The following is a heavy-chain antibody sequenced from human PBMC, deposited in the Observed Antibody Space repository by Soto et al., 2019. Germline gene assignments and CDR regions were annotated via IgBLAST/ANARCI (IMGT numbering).Heavy chain of an antibody. J-gene: IGHJ4*02. Sequence: ASVKVSCKVSGYTLTELSMHWVRQAPGKGLEWMGGFDPEDGETIYAQKFQGRVTTTEDTSTDTAYMELSSLRSEDTAVYYCATVIRYNWNLFDYWGQGTLVTVSS. D-gene: IGHD1-7*01. V-gene: IGHV1-24*01. CDR2: FDPEDGET. CDR3: ATVIRYNWNLFDY. CDR1: GYTLTELS.